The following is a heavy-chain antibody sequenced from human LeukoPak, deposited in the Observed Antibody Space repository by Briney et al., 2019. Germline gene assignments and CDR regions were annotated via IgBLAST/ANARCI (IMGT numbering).Heavy chain of an antibody. CDR1: GGSISSGDYY. CDR3: ARVVSTPPSITMVRGVRAFDI. Sequence: PSQTLSLTCTVSGGSISSGDYYWSWIRQPPGKGLEWIGYIYYSGSTYYNPSLKSRVTISVDTSKNQFSLKLSSVTAADTAVYYCARVVSTPPSITMVRGVRAFDIWGQGTMVTVSS. J-gene: IGHJ3*02. D-gene: IGHD3-10*01. V-gene: IGHV4-30-4*01. CDR2: IYYSGST.